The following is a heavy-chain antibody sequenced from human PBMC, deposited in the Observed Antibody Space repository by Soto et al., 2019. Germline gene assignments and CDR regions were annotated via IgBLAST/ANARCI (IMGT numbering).Heavy chain of an antibody. J-gene: IGHJ4*02. Sequence: PSETLSLTCTVSGDSISSGNNYWSWIRQPPGKGLEWVGYIYYSGSTYYNPSLKSRATISLETSKNQFSLKLTSVTAADTAVYYCASHSGSHPLFAYWGQGSLVTVSS. CDR3: ASHSGSHPLFAY. CDR1: GDSISSGNNY. V-gene: IGHV4-30-4*01. CDR2: IYYSGST. D-gene: IGHD1-26*01.